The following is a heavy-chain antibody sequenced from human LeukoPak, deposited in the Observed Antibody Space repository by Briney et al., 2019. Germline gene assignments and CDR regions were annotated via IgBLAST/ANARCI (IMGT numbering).Heavy chain of an antibody. CDR3: ARETPFDY. J-gene: IGHJ4*02. CDR2: IYYSGST. V-gene: IGHV4-39*07. Sequence: SSETLSLTCTVSGGSISSSSYYWGWIRQPPGKGLEWIGSIYYSGSTYYNPSLKSRVTISVDTSKNQFSLKLSSVTAADTAVYYCARETPFDYWGQGTLVTVSS. CDR1: GGSISSSSYY.